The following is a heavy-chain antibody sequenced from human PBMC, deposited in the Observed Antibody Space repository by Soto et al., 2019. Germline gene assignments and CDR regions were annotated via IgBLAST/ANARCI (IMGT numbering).Heavy chain of an antibody. V-gene: IGHV3-23*01. D-gene: IGHD3-10*01. Sequence: EVPLLESGGGLVQPGGSLRLSCAASGFTFSSYAMSWVRQAPGKGLEWVSAISGSGGSTYYADSVKGRFTISRDNFKNTLYLQMNSLRAEDTAVYYYEKDLGGPRRISMVRGVHDAFDIWGQGTMVTVS. CDR1: GFTFSSYA. J-gene: IGHJ3*02. CDR2: ISGSGGST. CDR3: EKDLGGPRRISMVRGVHDAFDI.